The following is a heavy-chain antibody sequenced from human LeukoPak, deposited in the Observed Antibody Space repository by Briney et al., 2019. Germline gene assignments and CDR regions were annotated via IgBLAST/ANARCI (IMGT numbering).Heavy chain of an antibody. CDR2: IGTSGDT. CDR3: SRVGSSGWPNYFDS. J-gene: IGHJ4*02. CDR1: GFTFSRYD. D-gene: IGHD6-19*01. Sequence: GGSLRLSCAASGFTFSRYDMHWVRHATGKGLEWVSVIGTSGDTYYAGSVKGRFTISRENAKNSLYLQMNSLTAGDTAVYYCSRVGSSGWPNYFDSWGQGTLVTVSS. V-gene: IGHV3-13*04.